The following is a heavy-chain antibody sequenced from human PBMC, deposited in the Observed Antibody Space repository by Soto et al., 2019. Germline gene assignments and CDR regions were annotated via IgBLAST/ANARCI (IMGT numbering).Heavy chain of an antibody. CDR2: IWYDGSNK. D-gene: IGHD6-6*01. J-gene: IGHJ4*02. CDR3: ARDLGGDSSDY. Sequence: GGSLRLSCAASGFTFSSYGMHWVRQAPGKGLEWVAVIWYDGSNKYYADSVKGRFTISRDNSKNTLYLQMNSLRAEDTAVYYCARDLGGDSSDYWGQGTLVTVSS. V-gene: IGHV3-33*01. CDR1: GFTFSSYG.